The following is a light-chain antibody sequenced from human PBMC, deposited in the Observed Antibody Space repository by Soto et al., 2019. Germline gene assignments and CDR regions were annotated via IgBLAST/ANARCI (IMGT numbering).Light chain of an antibody. CDR1: QSVGRN. Sequence: EIVMTQSPATLSLSPGERAILSCRASQSVGRNLVWYQHKPGQAPRLLIYGASTRATGIAARFSGSGSGTEFTLTISSLQSEDFAVYYCQQYNNWPPEYTFGQGTKLEIK. CDR2: GAS. CDR3: QQYNNWPPEYT. V-gene: IGKV3-15*01. J-gene: IGKJ2*01.